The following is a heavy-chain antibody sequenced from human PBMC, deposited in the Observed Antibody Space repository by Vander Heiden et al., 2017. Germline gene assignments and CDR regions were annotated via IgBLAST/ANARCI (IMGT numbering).Heavy chain of an antibody. CDR3: AKVRYSSSWYYFDY. CDR1: GFTFSSHA. J-gene: IGHJ4*02. Sequence: EVQLLESGGGLVQPGGSLRLSCAASGFTFSSHAMSWVSQAPGKGLEWVSAISGSGGSTYYADSVKGRFTISRDNSKNTLYLQMNSLRAEDTAVYYCAKVRYSSSWYYFDYWGQGTLVTVSS. V-gene: IGHV3-23*01. CDR2: ISGSGGST. D-gene: IGHD6-13*01.